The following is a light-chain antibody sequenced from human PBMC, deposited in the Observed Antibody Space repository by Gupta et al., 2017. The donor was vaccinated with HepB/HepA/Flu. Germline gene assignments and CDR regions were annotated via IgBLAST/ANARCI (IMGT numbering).Light chain of an antibody. V-gene: IGLV2-8*01. Sequence: QSALTQLASAHGSPAQSLTISCTGTSSDVGGYNYVPWYQLHPGKAPKLMIYDVTNRLSGVPDRFSGSKSGNTDSLTVSVLQAEDEADYYCSSYAGSNNFVFGTGTKVTVL. CDR3: SSYAGSNNFV. CDR1: SSDVGGYNY. J-gene: IGLJ1*01. CDR2: DVT.